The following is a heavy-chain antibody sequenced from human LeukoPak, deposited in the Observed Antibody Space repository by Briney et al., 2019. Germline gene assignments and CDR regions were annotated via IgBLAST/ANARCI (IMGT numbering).Heavy chain of an antibody. CDR3: ARTRRIIMARGNYYYMDV. J-gene: IGHJ6*03. V-gene: IGHV2-70*20. D-gene: IGHD3-10*01. CDR2: IDWDEDK. Sequence: SGPALVKPTQTLTLTCTFSGFSLTTSGMCVSWVRQPPGKALEWLALIDWDEDKFYRTSLKTRLTISKDTSKNQVVLIMTNMDPVDTATYYCARTRRIIMARGNYYYMDVWGKGTTVTVSS. CDR1: GFSLTTSGMC.